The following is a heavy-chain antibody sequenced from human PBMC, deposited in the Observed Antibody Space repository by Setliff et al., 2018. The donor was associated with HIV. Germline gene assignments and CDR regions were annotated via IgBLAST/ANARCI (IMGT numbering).Heavy chain of an antibody. J-gene: IGHJ3*02. CDR1: GFVCSSDE. D-gene: IGHD2-15*01. CDR3: AKDMGLLPLPGRAFDI. CDR2: MISGSI. V-gene: IGHV3-9*01. Sequence: SLRLSCVASGFVCSSDEMNWVRQDPGKGLELVSAMISGSIGYADSVKGRFTISRDNAKNSLYLQMNRLRAEDTAWYYCAKDMGLLPLPGRAFDIWGQGTMVTVSS.